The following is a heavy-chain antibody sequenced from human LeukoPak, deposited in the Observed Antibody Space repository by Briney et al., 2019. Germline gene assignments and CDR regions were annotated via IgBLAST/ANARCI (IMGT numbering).Heavy chain of an antibody. Sequence: ASVKVSCKASGYTFTGYYMHWVRQAPGQGLEWMGWINPNSGGTNYAQKFQGRVTMTRDTSISIAYMELSRLRSDDTAVYYCARAPPHYGGLPFDYWGQGTLVTVSS. CDR1: GYTFTGYY. J-gene: IGHJ4*02. D-gene: IGHD4-23*01. CDR3: ARAPPHYGGLPFDY. CDR2: INPNSGGT. V-gene: IGHV1-2*02.